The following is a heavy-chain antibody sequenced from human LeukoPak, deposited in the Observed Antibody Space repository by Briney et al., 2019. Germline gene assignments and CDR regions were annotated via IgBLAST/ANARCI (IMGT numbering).Heavy chain of an antibody. V-gene: IGHV3-30-3*01. J-gene: IGHJ4*02. Sequence: PGGSLRLSCAASGFTFSSYAMHWVRQAPGKGLEWVAVISYDGSNKYYADSVKGRFTISRDNSKNTLYLQMNSLRAEDTAVYYCASYGTPMRRDYGDYAVDYWGQETLVTVSS. CDR1: GFTFSSYA. D-gene: IGHD4-17*01. CDR2: ISYDGSNK. CDR3: ASYGTPMRRDYGDYAVDY.